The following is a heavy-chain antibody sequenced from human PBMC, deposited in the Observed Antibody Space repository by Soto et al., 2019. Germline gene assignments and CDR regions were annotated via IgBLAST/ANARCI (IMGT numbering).Heavy chain of an antibody. CDR1: GFTVSSNY. CDR3: AKRGPAAYYYGMDV. J-gene: IGHJ6*02. V-gene: IGHV3-53*05. D-gene: IGHD2-2*01. CDR2: IYSGGST. Sequence: GGSLRLSCAASGFTVSSNYMSWVRQAPGKGLEWVPVIYSGGSTYYADSVKGRFTISRDNSKNTLYLQMNSLRAEDTAVYYCAKRGPAAYYYGMDVWGQGTTVTVSS.